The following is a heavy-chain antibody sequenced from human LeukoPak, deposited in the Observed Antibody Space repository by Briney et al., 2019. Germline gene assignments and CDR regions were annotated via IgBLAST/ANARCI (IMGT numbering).Heavy chain of an antibody. CDR1: GGSISSYY. D-gene: IGHD6-6*01. Sequence: PSETLSLTCTVSGGSISSYYWSWIRQPAGKGLDWIGRIYTSGSTNYNPSLKSRVTMSVDTSKNQFSLKLSSVTAADTAVYYCARSYSSSSPFDYWGQGTLVTVSS. CDR3: ARSYSSSSPFDY. CDR2: IYTSGST. J-gene: IGHJ4*02. V-gene: IGHV4-4*07.